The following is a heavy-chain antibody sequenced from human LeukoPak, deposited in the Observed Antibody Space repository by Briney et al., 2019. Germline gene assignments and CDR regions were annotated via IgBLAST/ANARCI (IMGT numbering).Heavy chain of an antibody. CDR1: GFTFNTYT. Sequence: GGSLRLSCAATGFTFNTYTMTWVRQAPGKGLEWVSSITKTSDYIYYTDSVKGRFTISRDNAQNSVYLQMNSLRDEDTAVYFCARERLNYYDSSGYIDSWGQGTLVTVSS. J-gene: IGHJ4*02. CDR2: ITKTSDYI. D-gene: IGHD3-22*01. V-gene: IGHV3-21*01. CDR3: ARERLNYYDSSGYIDS.